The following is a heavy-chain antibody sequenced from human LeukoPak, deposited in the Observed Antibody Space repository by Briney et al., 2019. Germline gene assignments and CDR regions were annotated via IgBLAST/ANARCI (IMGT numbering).Heavy chain of an antibody. CDR2: ISGSGGSI. Sequence: GGSLRLSCAASGFTFSSYAMSWVRQAPGKGLEWVSAISGSGGSIYYADSVKGRFTISRDNSKNTLYLQMNSLRAEDTAVYYCAKGGLRGVMNYWGQGTLVTVSS. V-gene: IGHV3-23*01. D-gene: IGHD3-10*01. J-gene: IGHJ4*02. CDR1: GFTFSSYA. CDR3: AKGGLRGVMNY.